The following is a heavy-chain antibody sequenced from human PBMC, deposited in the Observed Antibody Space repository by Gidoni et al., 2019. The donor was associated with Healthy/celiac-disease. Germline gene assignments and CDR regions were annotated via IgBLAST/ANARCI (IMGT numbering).Heavy chain of an antibody. CDR2: ISAYNGNT. CDR1: GYPFTSYG. J-gene: IGHJ4*02. CDR3: ARDILTGYQPGPIDY. Sequence: QVQLVQSGAEVKKPGASVKVSCRAAGYPFTSYGIRWVRQAPGQGLEWRGWISAYNGNTNYAQKLQGRVTMTTDTSTSTAYMELRSLRSDDTAVYYCARDILTGYQPGPIDYWGQGTLVTVSS. V-gene: IGHV1-18*01. D-gene: IGHD3-9*01.